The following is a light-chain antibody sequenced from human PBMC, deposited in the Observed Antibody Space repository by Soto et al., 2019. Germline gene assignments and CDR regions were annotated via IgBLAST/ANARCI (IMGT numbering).Light chain of an antibody. J-gene: IGKJ4*01. Sequence: DIQMTQSPSTLSASVGDRVTISCRASQSISIWVAWYQQKPGKAPKLLIHKASSLESGVPSRFSGSGSGTEFTLTISSLQPDDFAIYYCQQYYSYSLTFGGGTKVEIK. V-gene: IGKV1-5*03. CDR1: QSISIW. CDR3: QQYYSYSLT. CDR2: KAS.